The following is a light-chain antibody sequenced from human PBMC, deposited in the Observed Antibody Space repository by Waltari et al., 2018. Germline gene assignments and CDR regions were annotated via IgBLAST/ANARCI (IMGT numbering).Light chain of an antibody. Sequence: EIMLTQSPGTLSLSPGERATLSCRASQRISRFLAWYQQRPGQAPRLLIFDVSTRATGIPDRFSGSGSGTDFSLTISRREPEDIAVYYCQHYVRLPVTFGQGTKLEIK. CDR1: QRISRF. V-gene: IGKV3-20*01. J-gene: IGKJ1*01. CDR2: DVS. CDR3: QHYVRLPVT.